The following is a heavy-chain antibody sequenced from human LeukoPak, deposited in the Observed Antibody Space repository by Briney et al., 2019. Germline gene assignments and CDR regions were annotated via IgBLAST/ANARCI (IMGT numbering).Heavy chain of an antibody. CDR3: AKGGPYSSSWYFDY. J-gene: IGHJ4*02. CDR1: GFTFSSYG. Sequence: GGSLRLSCAASGFTFSSYGMHWVRQAPGKGLEWVAVISYDGSNKYYADSVKGRFTISRDNSKNTLYLQMNSLRAEDTAVYYCAKGGPYSSSWYFDYWGQGTLVTVSS. CDR2: ISYDGSNK. V-gene: IGHV3-30*18. D-gene: IGHD6-13*01.